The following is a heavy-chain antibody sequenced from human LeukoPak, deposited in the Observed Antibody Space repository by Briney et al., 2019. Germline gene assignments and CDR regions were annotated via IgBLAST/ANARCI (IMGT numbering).Heavy chain of an antibody. D-gene: IGHD5-12*01. V-gene: IGHV4-59*08. J-gene: IGHJ4*02. CDR2: IYYSGST. Sequence: SETLSLTCTVSGGSIISYYWSWIRQPPGQGLEWIGYIYYSGSTNYNPSLKSRVTISVDTSKNQFSLKLSSVTAADTAVYYCARLPRGYRGYDSALDYWGQGNLVTVSS. CDR3: ARLPRGYRGYDSALDY. CDR1: GGSIISYY.